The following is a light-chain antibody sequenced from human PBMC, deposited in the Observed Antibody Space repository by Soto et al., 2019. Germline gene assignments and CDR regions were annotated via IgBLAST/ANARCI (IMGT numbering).Light chain of an antibody. V-gene: IGKV3-20*01. Sequence: EIVLTQSPGTLSLSPGERATLSCRASQSVDSSYLGWYQQKPGQAPRLLIYGASSRATGIPDRFSGSGSGTDFTLTIRRLEPGDFAVYYCQQYGSSPWTFGQGTKVEIK. CDR1: QSVDSSY. J-gene: IGKJ1*01. CDR2: GAS. CDR3: QQYGSSPWT.